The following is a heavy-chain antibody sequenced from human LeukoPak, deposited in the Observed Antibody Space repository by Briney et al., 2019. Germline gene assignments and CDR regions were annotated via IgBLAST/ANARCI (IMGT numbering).Heavy chain of an antibody. J-gene: IGHJ4*02. CDR1: GGSFSGYY. Sequence: PSETLSLTCAVYGGSFSGYYWSWIRQPPGKGLEWIGEINHSGSTNYNPSLKSRVTISVDTSKNQFSLKLSSVTAADTAVYYCAREPLASSGYYIWGQGTLVTVSS. CDR2: INHSGST. D-gene: IGHD3-22*01. CDR3: AREPLASSGYYI. V-gene: IGHV4-34*01.